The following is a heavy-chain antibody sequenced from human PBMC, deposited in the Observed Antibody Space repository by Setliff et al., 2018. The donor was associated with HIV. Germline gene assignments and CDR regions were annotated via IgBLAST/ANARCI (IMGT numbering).Heavy chain of an antibody. J-gene: IGHJ4*02. V-gene: IGHV3-30-3*02. CDR2: ISYDGTDK. CDR3: TKDQGYCASPTCYGGADY. D-gene: IGHD2-2*01. Sequence: LSLSCVGSGFSFSDYPLFWVRQAPGKGLEWVALISYDGTDKYYAHSVKGRFTISRDNSRSTLQLQMNSLRPEDTAVYYCTKDQGYCASPTCYGGADYWGQGMLVTVSS. CDR1: GFSFSDYP.